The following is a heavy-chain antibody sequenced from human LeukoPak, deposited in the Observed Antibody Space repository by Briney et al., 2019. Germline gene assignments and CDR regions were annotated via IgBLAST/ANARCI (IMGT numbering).Heavy chain of an antibody. Sequence: PGGSLRLFCAASGFTVSSNYMSWVRQAPGKGLEWVSVIYSGGSTYYADSVKGRFTISRDNSKNTLYLQMNSLRAEDTAVYYCARGVNYYDSSGYYYPAPFDYWGQGTLVTVSS. CDR1: GFTVSSNY. V-gene: IGHV3-53*01. CDR3: ARGVNYYDSSGYYYPAPFDY. D-gene: IGHD3-22*01. J-gene: IGHJ4*02. CDR2: IYSGGST.